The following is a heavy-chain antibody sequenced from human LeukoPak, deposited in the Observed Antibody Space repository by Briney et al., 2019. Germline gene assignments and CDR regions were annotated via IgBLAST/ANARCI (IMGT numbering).Heavy chain of an antibody. Sequence: SSETLSRTCTVSGDSISSSYWSWIRQPPGKRLEWVGYVHYTGKTNYNPSLNNRATISVDMSKNQFSLTLTSVTVADTAMYYCARGYYDRSGSSNPFDSWGQGTLVTVSA. CDR3: ARGYYDRSGSSNPFDS. D-gene: IGHD3-22*01. CDR1: GDSISSSY. J-gene: IGHJ4*02. CDR2: VHYTGKT. V-gene: IGHV4-59*01.